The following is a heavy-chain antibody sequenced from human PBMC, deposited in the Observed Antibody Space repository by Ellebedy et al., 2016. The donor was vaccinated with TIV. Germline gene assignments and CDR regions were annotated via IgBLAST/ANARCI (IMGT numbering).Heavy chain of an antibody. CDR3: ARGSGPGSFLIDY. J-gene: IGHJ4*02. D-gene: IGHD3-10*01. V-gene: IGHV3-21*01. CDR1: GFSFSDYD. Sequence: GESLKISCVVSGFSFSDYDMNWVRQAPGKGLEWVSSITSSSSYMYYTDSVKGRFTISRDNAKNSLYLQMSSLRAEDTAEYHCARGSGPGSFLIDYWGQGTLVTVSS. CDR2: ITSSSSYM.